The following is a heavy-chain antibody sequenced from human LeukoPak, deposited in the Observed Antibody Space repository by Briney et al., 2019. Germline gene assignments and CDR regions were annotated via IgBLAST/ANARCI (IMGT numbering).Heavy chain of an antibody. D-gene: IGHD3-9*01. CDR1: GGSISSSSYY. J-gene: IGHJ4*02. CDR2: IYHTGTT. V-gene: IGHV4-39*07. Sequence: SETLSLTCTVSGGSISSSSYYWGWIRQPPGKGLEWIGNIYHTGTTYYNPSLKSRVTISIDTSKNQFSLRLSSVTAADTAVYFCARNRYFDWLEFDYWGQGILVTVSS. CDR3: ARNRYFDWLEFDY.